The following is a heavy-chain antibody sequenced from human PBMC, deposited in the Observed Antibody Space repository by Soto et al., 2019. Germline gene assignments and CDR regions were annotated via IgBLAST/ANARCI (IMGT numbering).Heavy chain of an antibody. CDR3: ARVPSDSSGDYQDLFAY. CDR2: INPYNGNT. D-gene: IGHD3-22*01. Sequence: ASVKVSCKASCYTFTNYGIILQRQAPVQRLEWMGWINPYNGNTNYAQRAQGRVTMTTDTSTSTAYMELRSLRSDDTAVYSCARVPSDSSGDYQDLFAYWGQGSLVTV. CDR1: CYTFTNYG. J-gene: IGHJ4*02. V-gene: IGHV1-18*04.